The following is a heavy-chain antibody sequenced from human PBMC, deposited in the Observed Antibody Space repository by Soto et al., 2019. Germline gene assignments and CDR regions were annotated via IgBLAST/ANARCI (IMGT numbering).Heavy chain of an antibody. CDR1: GFTFSSYW. CDR3: ARDRAGAFGSAYGMDV. Sequence: GGSLRLSXAASGFTFSSYWMSWVRQAPGKGLEWVANIKQDGSEKYYVDSVKGRFTISRDNAKNSLYLQMNSLRAEDTAVYYCARDRAGAFGSAYGMDVWGQGTTVTVSS. V-gene: IGHV3-7*03. D-gene: IGHD3-10*01. CDR2: IKQDGSEK. J-gene: IGHJ6*02.